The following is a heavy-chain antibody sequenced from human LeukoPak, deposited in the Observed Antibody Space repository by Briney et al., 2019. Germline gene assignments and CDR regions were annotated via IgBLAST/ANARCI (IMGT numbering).Heavy chain of an antibody. Sequence: ASVKVSCKASGYTFTGYYMHWVRQAPGQGLEWMGWINPNSGGTNYAQKFQGRVTMTRDTSISTAYMELSRLRSDNTAVYYCARATTVVTPKVPDYWGQGTLVTVSS. J-gene: IGHJ4*02. CDR1: GYTFTGYY. CDR3: ARATTVVTPKVPDY. CDR2: INPNSGGT. V-gene: IGHV1-2*02. D-gene: IGHD4-23*01.